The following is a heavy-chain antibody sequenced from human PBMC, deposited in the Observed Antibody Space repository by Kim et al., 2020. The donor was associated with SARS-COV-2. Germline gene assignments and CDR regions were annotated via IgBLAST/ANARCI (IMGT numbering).Heavy chain of an antibody. D-gene: IGHD2-15*01. CDR3: ARYIVVVVAATHWFDP. J-gene: IGHJ5*02. V-gene: IGHV4-34*01. Sequence: SLKSRVTISVDTSKNQFSLKLSSVTAADTAVYYCARYIVVVVAATHWFDPWGQGTLVTVSS.